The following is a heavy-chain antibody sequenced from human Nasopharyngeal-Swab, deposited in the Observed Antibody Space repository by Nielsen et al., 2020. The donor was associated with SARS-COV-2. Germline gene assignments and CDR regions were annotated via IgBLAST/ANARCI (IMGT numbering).Heavy chain of an antibody. Sequence: SVKVSCKAYGGTFTTYTISWVRQSPGQGLEWMGGIIPILDKPNYAQKFQGRVIITADRSTSTAYMELSSLRSEDTAVYFCARDLQGALNYYVMDVWGQGTTVTVSS. J-gene: IGHJ6*02. CDR2: IIPILDKP. D-gene: IGHD1-26*01. CDR3: ARDLQGALNYYVMDV. CDR1: GGTFTTYT. V-gene: IGHV1-69*10.